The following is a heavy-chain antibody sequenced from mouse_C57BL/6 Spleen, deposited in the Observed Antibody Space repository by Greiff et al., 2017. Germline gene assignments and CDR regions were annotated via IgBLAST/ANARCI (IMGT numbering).Heavy chain of an antibody. J-gene: IGHJ4*01. V-gene: IGHV1-54*01. Sequence: QVQLQQSGAELVRPGTSVKVSCKASGYAFTNYLIEWVKQRPGQGLEWIGVINPGSGGTNYNEKFKGKATLTADKSSSTAYMQLSSLTSEDSAVYVCARGGDDGYRYYAMDYWGQGTSVTVAS. CDR1: GYAFTNYL. CDR2: INPGSGGT. CDR3: ARGGDDGYRYYAMDY. D-gene: IGHD2-3*01.